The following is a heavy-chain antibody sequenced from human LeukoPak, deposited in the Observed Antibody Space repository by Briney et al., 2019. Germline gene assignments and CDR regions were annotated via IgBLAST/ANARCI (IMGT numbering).Heavy chain of an antibody. Sequence: SETLSLTCAVYGGSFSGYYWSWIRQPPGKGLEWIGEINHSGSTNYNPSLKSRVTISVDTSKNQFSLKLSSVTAADTAVYYCARAGDSGSYWSWFDPWGQGTLVTVSS. CDR3: ARAGDSGSYWSWFDP. CDR1: GGSFSGYY. V-gene: IGHV4-34*01. D-gene: IGHD1-26*01. J-gene: IGHJ5*02. CDR2: INHSGST.